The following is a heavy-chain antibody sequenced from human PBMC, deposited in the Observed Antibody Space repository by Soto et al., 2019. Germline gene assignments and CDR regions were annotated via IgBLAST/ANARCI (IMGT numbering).Heavy chain of an antibody. Sequence: PSETLSLTCTVSGDSLSTYYWSWIRQPAGERLEWIGRIHDTGRTNYNPSLKSRVTMSVDTSKNQFSLRVNSVTAADTAVHYCAREGVSGTYRFDSWGQGTLVTVSS. D-gene: IGHD3-16*02. CDR3: AREGVSGTYRFDS. CDR1: GDSLSTYY. CDR2: IHDTGRT. V-gene: IGHV4-4*07. J-gene: IGHJ4*02.